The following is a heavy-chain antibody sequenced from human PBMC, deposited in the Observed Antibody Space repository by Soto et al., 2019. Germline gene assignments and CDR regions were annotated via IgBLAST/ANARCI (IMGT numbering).Heavy chain of an antibody. CDR3: ATETYYYDSSGYVTFDI. CDR2: IDPSDSYT. V-gene: IGHV5-10-1*01. J-gene: IGHJ3*02. Sequence: GESLKISCKGSGYSFTSYWISWVRQMPGKGLEWMGRIDPSDSYTNYSPSFQGHVTISADKSISTAYLQWSSLKASDTAMYYCATETYYYDSSGYVTFDIWGQGTMVTVS. CDR1: GYSFTSYW. D-gene: IGHD3-22*01.